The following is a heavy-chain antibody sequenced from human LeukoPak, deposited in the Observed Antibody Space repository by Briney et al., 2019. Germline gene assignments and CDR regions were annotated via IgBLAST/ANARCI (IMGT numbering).Heavy chain of an antibody. CDR3: ARHHCSSTSCYRGGWFDP. V-gene: IGHV5-10-1*01. J-gene: IGHJ5*02. CDR1: GYSFTSYW. CDR2: IDPSDFYT. D-gene: IGHD2-2*02. Sequence: GESLKISCKGSGYSFTSYWISWVRQMPGKGLEWMGRIDPSDFYTNYSPSFQGHVTISADKSISTAYLQWSSLKASDTAMYYCARHHCSSTSCYRGGWFDPWGQGTLVTVSS.